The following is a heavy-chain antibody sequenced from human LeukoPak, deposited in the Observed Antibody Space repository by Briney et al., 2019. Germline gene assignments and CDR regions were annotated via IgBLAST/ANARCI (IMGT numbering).Heavy chain of an antibody. J-gene: IGHJ5*02. Sequence: PGGSLRLSCAASGFLFSSYAIHWVRQAPGKGLEWVAVISYDGSNKNYADSVKGRFTVSRDNSKNTLYLQMNSLRAEDTAVYYCARDRYSNGANWFDPWGQGTLVTVSS. CDR1: GFLFSSYA. V-gene: IGHV3-30-3*01. D-gene: IGHD4-11*01. CDR2: ISYDGSNK. CDR3: ARDRYSNGANWFDP.